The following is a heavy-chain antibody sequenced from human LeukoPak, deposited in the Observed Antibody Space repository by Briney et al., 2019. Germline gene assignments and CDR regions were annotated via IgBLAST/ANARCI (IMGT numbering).Heavy chain of an antibody. Sequence: SEPLSLTCTVSDGSMRCYYWSWIRQPPGKALEWIGHTHYSVTSNYTPSLKSRVTISVDTTKNQISLKLSSVTAADTAVYYCARGVDTAIAFDYWGQGTLVTVSS. CDR3: ARGVDTAIAFDY. CDR2: THYSVTS. D-gene: IGHD5-18*01. CDR1: DGSMRCYY. V-gene: IGHV4-59*01. J-gene: IGHJ4*02.